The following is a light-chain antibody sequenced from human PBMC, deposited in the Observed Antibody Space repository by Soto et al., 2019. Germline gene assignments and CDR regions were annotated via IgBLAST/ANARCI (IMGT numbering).Light chain of an antibody. J-gene: IGKJ1*01. CDR2: KAS. Sequence: DIPMTQSPSTLSASVGDRATITCRTSQSIGSWLAWYQQKPGKATKLLIYKASSLESGVPSRFSGSGSGTEFTLTSRSLQPDDFARDYCEQYGSYSACTVGRGIMVEI. CDR1: QSIGSW. CDR3: EQYGSYSACT. V-gene: IGKV1-5*03.